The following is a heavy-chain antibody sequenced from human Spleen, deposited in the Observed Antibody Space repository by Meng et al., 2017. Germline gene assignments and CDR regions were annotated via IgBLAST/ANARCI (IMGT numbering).Heavy chain of an antibody. CDR3: ARGPTTMAHDFDY. J-gene: IGHJ4*02. V-gene: IGHV4-4*02. CDR1: GGYNSSNNW. CDR2: IYQTGST. Sequence: QVPRQEAGPGLGKPSGTLPLTCVVSGGYNSSNNWWSWVRQPPGKGLEWMGEIYQTGSTNYNPSLKSRVTISADKSRNQFSLKLSSLSTADTAVYYCARGPTTMAHDFDYWGQGTLVTVSS. D-gene: IGHD4-11*01.